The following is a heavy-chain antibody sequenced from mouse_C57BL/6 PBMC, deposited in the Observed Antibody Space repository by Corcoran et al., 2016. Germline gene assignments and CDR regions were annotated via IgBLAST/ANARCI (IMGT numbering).Heavy chain of an antibody. CDR3: ARDYDYDVLFDY. V-gene: IGHV1-76*01. CDR2: IYPGSGNT. CDR1: GYTFTDYY. D-gene: IGHD2-4*01. J-gene: IGHJ2*01. Sequence: VQLKQSGAELVRPGASVKLSCKASGYTFTDYYINWVKQRPGQGLEWIARIYPGSGNTYYNEKFKGKATLTAEKSSSTAYMQLSSLTSEDSAVYFCARDYDYDVLFDYWGQGTTLTVSS.